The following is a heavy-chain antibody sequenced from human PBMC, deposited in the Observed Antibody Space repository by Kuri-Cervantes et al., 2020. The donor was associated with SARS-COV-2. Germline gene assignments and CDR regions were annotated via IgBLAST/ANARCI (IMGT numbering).Heavy chain of an antibody. CDR1: GYSISSGYY. J-gene: IGHJ6*02. CDR2: IYHSGST. CDR3: VRLGPYYYYYGMDV. V-gene: IGHV4-38-2*01. D-gene: IGHD7-27*01. Sequence: GSLRLSCAVSGYSISSGYYWGWIRQPPGKGLEWIGSIYHSGSTYYNPSLKSRVTISVDTSKNQFSLKLSSVTAADTAVYYCVRLGPYYYYYGMDVWGQGTTVTVSS.